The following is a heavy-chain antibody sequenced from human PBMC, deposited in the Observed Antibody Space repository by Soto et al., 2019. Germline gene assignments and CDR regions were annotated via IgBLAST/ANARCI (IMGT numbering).Heavy chain of an antibody. CDR3: ARGEQQLVPRNYYYCYGMDV. D-gene: IGHD6-13*01. CDR2: IIPIFGTA. Sequence: SVKVSCKASGGAFSSYAISWVRQAPGQGLEWMGGIIPIFGTANYAQKFQGRVTITADESTSTAYMELSSLRSEDTAVYYCARGEQQLVPRNYYYCYGMDVWGQGTTVTVSS. V-gene: IGHV1-69*13. J-gene: IGHJ6*02. CDR1: GGAFSSYA.